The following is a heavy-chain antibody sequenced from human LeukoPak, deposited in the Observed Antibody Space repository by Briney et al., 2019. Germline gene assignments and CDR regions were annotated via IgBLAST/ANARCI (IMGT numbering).Heavy chain of an antibody. CDR3: AKGKGSSSSSIDW. CDR2: ISGSGGST. D-gene: IGHD2-15*01. CDR1: GFTFNTYA. J-gene: IGHJ4*02. Sequence: VGSLRLSRAASGFTFNTYAMSWVRQAPGKGLERVSAISGSGGSTYYADSVKGRFTISRNNSKNTLYLQIHSLRAEGTAVYYCAKGKGSSSSSIDWWGQGTLVTVSS. V-gene: IGHV3-23*01.